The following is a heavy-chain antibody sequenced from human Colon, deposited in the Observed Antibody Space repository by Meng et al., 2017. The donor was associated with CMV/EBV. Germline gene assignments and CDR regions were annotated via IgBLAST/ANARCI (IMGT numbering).Heavy chain of an antibody. D-gene: IGHD3-10*01. J-gene: IGHJ4*02. Sequence: GSLRLSCTVSGGSLSSSSFHWGWIRQPSGKGLEWIGSIYYSGRTYYNTYLKSRVTISIDTSKNQFSLKLTSVTAADTAVYYCARVQSTKYYYSSGDSWGQGTLVTVSS. CDR1: GGSLSSSSFH. CDR3: ARVQSTKYYYSSGDS. V-gene: IGHV4-39*07. CDR2: IYYSGRT.